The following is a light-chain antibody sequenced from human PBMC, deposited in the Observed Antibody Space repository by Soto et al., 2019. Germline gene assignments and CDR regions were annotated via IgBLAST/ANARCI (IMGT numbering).Light chain of an antibody. CDR1: QTVISSY. CDR3: QQYGSSWT. J-gene: IGKJ1*01. Sequence: EVVLTQSPGPLSLSPGERATPTCRASQTVISSYVAWYQQIPGQTPRLLIYGASNRATGIPDRFSGSVSGTEFTLTISRLEPEDFAVSYCQQYGSSWTFGQGTKVDI. CDR2: GAS. V-gene: IGKV3-20*01.